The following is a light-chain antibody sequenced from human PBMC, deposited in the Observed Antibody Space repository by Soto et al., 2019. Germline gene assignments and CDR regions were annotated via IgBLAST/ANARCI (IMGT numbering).Light chain of an antibody. V-gene: IGLV2-14*01. CDR3: SSYTSSSTYV. CDR2: EVS. J-gene: IGLJ1*01. Sequence: QSFLAQPASVSGSPGQSITISCTGTSSDVGGYNYVSWYQQHPGKAPKLMIYEVSNRPSGVSNRFSGSKSGNTASLTISGLQAEDEADYYCSSYTSSSTYVFGTGNKATVL. CDR1: SSDVGGYNY.